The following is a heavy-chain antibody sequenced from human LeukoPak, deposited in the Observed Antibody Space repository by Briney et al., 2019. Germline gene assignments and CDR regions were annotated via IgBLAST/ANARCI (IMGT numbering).Heavy chain of an antibody. CDR2: INTSGST. CDR1: GYSISSGYY. V-gene: IGHV4-38-2*02. D-gene: IGHD2-2*01. Sequence: PSETLSLTCTVSGYSISSGYYWGWIRQPAGKGLEWIGRINTSGSTYYNPSHKSRVTISVDTSKNQFSLRLRSVTAADTAVYYCARGRPAATPMDYWGQGMLVTVSS. J-gene: IGHJ4*02. CDR3: ARGRPAATPMDY.